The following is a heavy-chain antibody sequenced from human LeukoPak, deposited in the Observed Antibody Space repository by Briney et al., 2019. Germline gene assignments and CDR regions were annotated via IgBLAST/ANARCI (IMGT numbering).Heavy chain of an antibody. CDR3: ARAGIAAAGRPFDF. Sequence: QSGGSLRLSCAASRFTFSSYAMHWVRQAPGKGLEWVAIISYDGSNKYYADSVKGRFTISRDNSKNTLYLQMNSLRAEDTAVYYCARAGIAAAGRPFDFWGQGTLVTVSS. D-gene: IGHD6-13*01. V-gene: IGHV3-30*04. J-gene: IGHJ4*02. CDR2: ISYDGSNK. CDR1: RFTFSSYA.